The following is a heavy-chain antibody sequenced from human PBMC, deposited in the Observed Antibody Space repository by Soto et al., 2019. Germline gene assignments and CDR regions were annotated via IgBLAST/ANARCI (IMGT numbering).Heavy chain of an antibody. D-gene: IGHD2-21*01. CDR3: AYSSWQNFDY. J-gene: IGHJ4*02. CDR2: IYWDDDK. CDR1: GFSLSTSGVG. V-gene: IGHV2-5*02. Sequence: QITLKESGPTLVKPTQTLTLTWTFSGFSLSTSGVGVGWIRQPPGKALEWLTLIYWDDDKRYNPTLKRRPPITTDTSKNQVVLTMPNMDPVDTATYYCAYSSWQNFDYWGQGPLVTVSS.